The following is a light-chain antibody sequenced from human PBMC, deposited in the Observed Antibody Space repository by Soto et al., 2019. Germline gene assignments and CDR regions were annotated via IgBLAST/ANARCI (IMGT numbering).Light chain of an antibody. J-gene: IGLJ3*02. Sequence: QSVLTQPPSASGTPGQRVSISCSGSSSNIGRNTVNWYQQLPGTAPKVLIYSNDQRPSGVPDRFSGSKSGTSASLAISGLQSEDEADYYCAAWDDSLNGQGVFGGGTKLT. CDR2: SND. CDR3: AAWDDSLNGQGV. V-gene: IGLV1-44*01. CDR1: SSNIGRNT.